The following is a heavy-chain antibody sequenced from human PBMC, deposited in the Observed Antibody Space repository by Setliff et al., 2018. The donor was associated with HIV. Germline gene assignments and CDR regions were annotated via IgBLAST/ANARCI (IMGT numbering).Heavy chain of an antibody. CDR2: INSATGGT. J-gene: IGHJ3*02. CDR3: ARDYIHVFDI. Sequence: ASVKVSCKASGYTFTDNYIHWVRQAPGQGLEWMALINSATGGTNYAQNFQGWVTVTRDTSINTVYMELSSLKSDDTAVYYCARDYIHVFDIWGQGTMVTVSS. V-gene: IGHV1-2*04. CDR1: GYTFTDNY.